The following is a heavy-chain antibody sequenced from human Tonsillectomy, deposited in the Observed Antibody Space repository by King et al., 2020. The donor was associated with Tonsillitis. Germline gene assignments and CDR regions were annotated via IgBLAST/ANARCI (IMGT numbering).Heavy chain of an antibody. CDR1: GFSLSVYD. J-gene: IGHJ4*02. V-gene: IGHV3-48*01. Sequence: VQLVESEGDFVQPGGSLRLSCAASGFSLSVYDMSWVRQAPGKGLEWISFISGSKNDAYYADSVKGRFTISKDSAKSSLYLQMDNLRGDDTAVYYCAKDKFDSWGQGTLVTVAS. CDR2: ISGSKNDA. CDR3: AKDKFDS.